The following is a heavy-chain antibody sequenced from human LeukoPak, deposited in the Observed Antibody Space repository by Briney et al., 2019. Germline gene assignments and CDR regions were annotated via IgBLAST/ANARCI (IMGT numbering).Heavy chain of an antibody. V-gene: IGHV4-59*12. D-gene: IGHD3-22*01. J-gene: IGHJ6*02. CDR3: ARVLYDSSGYYLWGGHYYYGMDV. CDR2: IYYSGST. CDR1: GGSISSYY. Sequence: SETLSLTCTVSGGSISSYYWSWIRQPPGKGLEWIGYIYYSGSTNYNPSLKSRVTISVDTSKNQFSLKLSSVTAADTAVYYCARVLYDSSGYYLWGGHYYYGMDVWGQGTTVTVSS.